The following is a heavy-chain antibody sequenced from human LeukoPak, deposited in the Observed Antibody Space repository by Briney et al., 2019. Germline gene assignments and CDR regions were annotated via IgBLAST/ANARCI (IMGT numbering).Heavy chain of an antibody. CDR1: GFTFRSYT. CDR3: ARVNNFIEH. D-gene: IGHD1/OR15-1a*01. J-gene: IGHJ4*02. V-gene: IGHV3-21*01. CDR2: ISSGGSHE. Sequence: GGSLRLSCAASGFTFRSYTMNWVRQAPGKGLEWVSTISSGGSHEYYADSVRGRFTISRDNAKNSLYLQMNSLRAEDTAVYYCARVNNFIEHWGRGILVTVSS.